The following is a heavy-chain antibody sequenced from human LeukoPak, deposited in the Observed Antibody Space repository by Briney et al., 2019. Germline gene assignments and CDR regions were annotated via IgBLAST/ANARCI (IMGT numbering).Heavy chain of an antibody. CDR3: ARSNHELRYFDWLPNFDY. J-gene: IGHJ4*02. D-gene: IGHD3-9*01. Sequence: ASVKVSCKASGYTFPSHGISWVRQAPGQGLEWMGWISAYNGNTDYAQKVQGRVTLTTDTSTNTAYMELRSLTSDDTAVYYCARSNHELRYFDWLPNFDYWGQGTLVTVSS. CDR2: ISAYNGNT. CDR1: GYTFPSHG. V-gene: IGHV1-18*01.